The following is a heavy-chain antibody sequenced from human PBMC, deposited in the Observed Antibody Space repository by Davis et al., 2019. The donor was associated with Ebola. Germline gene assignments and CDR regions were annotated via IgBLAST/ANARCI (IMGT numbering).Heavy chain of an antibody. CDR1: GYTFTNYY. J-gene: IGHJ4*02. Sequence: ASVKVSCKASGYTFTNYYMHWVRQAPGQGLEWMGMINPNDGRTIYAQKFQGRITIIADESTSTVYVELSSLKSEDTAVYYCAGHGRRLVGYFDSWGQGTPVTVSS. CDR3: AGHGRRLVGYFDS. CDR2: INPNDGRT. D-gene: IGHD2-2*01. V-gene: IGHV1-46*01.